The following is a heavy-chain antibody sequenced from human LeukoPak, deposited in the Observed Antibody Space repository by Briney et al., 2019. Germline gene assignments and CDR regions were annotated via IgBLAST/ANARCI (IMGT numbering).Heavy chain of an antibody. D-gene: IGHD3-10*01. J-gene: IGHJ6*02. V-gene: IGHV1-2*02. CDR3: ARGAPLLLWFGELSYYYYYGMDV. CDR1: GYTFTGYY. CDR2: INPNSGGT. Sequence: ASVKVSCKASGYTFTGYYTHWVRQAPGQGLEWMGWINPNSGGTNYAQKFQGRVTMTRDTSISTAYMELSRLRSDDTAVYYCARGAPLLLWFGELSYYYYYGMDVWGQGTTVTVSS.